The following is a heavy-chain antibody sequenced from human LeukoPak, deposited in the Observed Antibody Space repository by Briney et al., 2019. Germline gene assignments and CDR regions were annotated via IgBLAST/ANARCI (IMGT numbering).Heavy chain of an antibody. D-gene: IGHD5-18*01. Sequence: GGSLRLSCVASGFTFSHYSMNWVRQAPGKGLEWVSSISSSSSYIYYADSVKGRFTISRDNAKNSLYLQMNSLRAEDTAVYYCARAGAMASNNWFDPWGQGTLVTVS. J-gene: IGHJ5*02. CDR1: GFTFSHYS. CDR2: ISSSSSYI. V-gene: IGHV3-21*01. CDR3: ARAGAMASNNWFDP.